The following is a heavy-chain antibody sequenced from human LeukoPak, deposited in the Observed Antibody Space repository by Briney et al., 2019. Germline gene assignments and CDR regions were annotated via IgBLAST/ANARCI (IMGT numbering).Heavy chain of an antibody. CDR3: ARPRSSFGVVISH. CDR2: IYYSGST. V-gene: IGHV4-59*01. Sequence: SETLSLTCTVSGGSISSYYWSWIRQPPGKGLEWIGYIYYSGSTNYNPSLKSRVTISVDTSKNQFSLKLSSVTAADTAVYYCARPRSSFGVVISHWGQGTLVTVSS. CDR1: GGSISSYY. J-gene: IGHJ4*02. D-gene: IGHD3-3*01.